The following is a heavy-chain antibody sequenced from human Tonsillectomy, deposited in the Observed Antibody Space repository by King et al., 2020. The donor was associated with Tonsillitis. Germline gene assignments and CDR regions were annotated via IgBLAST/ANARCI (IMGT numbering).Heavy chain of an antibody. Sequence: QLVQSGGGVVQPGRSLRLSCAASGFTFSSYAMHWVRQAPGKGLEWVAVISYDGSNNYYADSVKGRFTISRDNSKNTLYLQMNSLRAEDTAVYYCAREWRYYFDYWGQGTLVTVSS. CDR1: GFTFSSYA. CDR3: AREWRYYFDY. D-gene: IGHD5-12*01. V-gene: IGHV3-30-3*01. J-gene: IGHJ4*02. CDR2: ISYDGSNN.